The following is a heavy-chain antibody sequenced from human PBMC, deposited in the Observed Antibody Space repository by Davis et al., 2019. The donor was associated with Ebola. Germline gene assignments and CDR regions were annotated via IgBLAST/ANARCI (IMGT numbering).Heavy chain of an antibody. J-gene: IGHJ4*02. CDR3: TRDRSAAG. CDR1: GFTFSTYA. V-gene: IGHV3-23*01. Sequence: PGGSLRLSCAVSGFTFSTYAMSWVRQAPGKGLEWVAVITPSGDDAYYAGSVKGRFTISRDNSKSTLYLQMNSLRVEDTAVYYCTRDRSAAGWGQGTLVTVSS. D-gene: IGHD6-13*01. CDR2: ITPSGDDA.